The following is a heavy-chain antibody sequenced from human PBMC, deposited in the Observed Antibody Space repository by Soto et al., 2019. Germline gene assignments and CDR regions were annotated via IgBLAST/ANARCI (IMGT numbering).Heavy chain of an antibody. V-gene: IGHV4-34*01. CDR1: GGSFGGYY. CDR3: ARRGLYSSGWYVRY. D-gene: IGHD6-19*01. J-gene: IGHJ4*02. CDR2: INHSGST. Sequence: SETLSLTCAVYGGSFGGYYWSWIRQPPGKGLEWIGEINHSGSTNYNPSLKSRVTISVDTSKNQFSLKLSSVTAADTAVYYCARRGLYSSGWYVRYWGQGTLVTVSS.